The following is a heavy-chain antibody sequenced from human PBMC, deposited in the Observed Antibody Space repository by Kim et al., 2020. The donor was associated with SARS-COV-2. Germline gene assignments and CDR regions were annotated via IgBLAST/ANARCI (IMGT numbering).Heavy chain of an antibody. CDR1: GFTFSDYY. CDR3: ARDFYYDSSGYNIDY. Sequence: GGSLRLSCAASGFTFSDYYMSWIRQAPGKGLEWVSYISSSSSYTNYADSVKGRFTISRDNAKNSLYLQMNSLRAEDTAVYYCARDFYYDSSGYNIDYWGQGTLVTVSS. J-gene: IGHJ4*02. CDR2: ISSSSSYT. D-gene: IGHD3-22*01. V-gene: IGHV3-11*05.